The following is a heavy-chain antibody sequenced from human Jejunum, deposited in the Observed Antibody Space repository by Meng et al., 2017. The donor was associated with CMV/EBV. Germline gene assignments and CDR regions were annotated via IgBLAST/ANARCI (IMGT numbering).Heavy chain of an antibody. J-gene: IGHJ4*02. CDR3: ARTPLYCSSASCYPFSDVYL. D-gene: IGHD2-2*01. CDR1: W. Sequence: WMHWVRQPPGKGLVWVSRISGDGSVTNYADSVKGRFIISRDNARNTLYLQMSGLRAEDTAVYYCARTPLYCSSASCYPFSDVYLWGQGTLVTVSS. CDR2: ISGDGSVT. V-gene: IGHV3-74*01.